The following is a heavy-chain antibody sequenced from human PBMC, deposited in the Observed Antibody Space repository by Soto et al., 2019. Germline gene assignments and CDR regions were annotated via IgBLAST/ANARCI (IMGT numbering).Heavy chain of an antibody. J-gene: IGHJ4*02. Sequence: SETLSLTSTFPVASISRVSYSWGGFPRPPGKGLEWIGSIYYSGSTYFNSSLESRVAISVDTSKNQFSLKLSSVTAADTAVYYCARHLRKGSSVIRGVDCWGQGTLVTVSS. V-gene: IGHV4-39*01. CDR2: IYYSGST. CDR1: VASISRVSYS. D-gene: IGHD3-10*01. CDR3: ARHLRKGSSVIRGVDC.